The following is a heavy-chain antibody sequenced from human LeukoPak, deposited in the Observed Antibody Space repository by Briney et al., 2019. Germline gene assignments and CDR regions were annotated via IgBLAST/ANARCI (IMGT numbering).Heavy chain of an antibody. Sequence: ASVKVSCKASGFTFTGYYMHWVRQAPGQGLEWMGWINPNSGGTNYAQKFQGRVTMTRDTSITTAYMELTSLRSDDTAVYYCAREGSGWYWFDYWGQGTLLTVSS. CDR3: AREGSGWYWFDY. D-gene: IGHD6-19*01. J-gene: IGHJ4*02. CDR1: GFTFTGYY. CDR2: INPNSGGT. V-gene: IGHV1-2*02.